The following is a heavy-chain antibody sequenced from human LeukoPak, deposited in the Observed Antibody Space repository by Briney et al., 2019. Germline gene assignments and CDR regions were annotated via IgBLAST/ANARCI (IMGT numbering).Heavy chain of an antibody. CDR2: INPNSGGT. CDR3: ARVGYHCSGGSCYFDY. V-gene: IGHV1-2*02. CDR1: GYTFTGYY. D-gene: IGHD2-15*01. Sequence: ASVKVSCKASGYTFTGYYMHWVRQAPGQGLEWMGWINPNSGGTNYAQKFQGRVTMTRDTSISTAYMELSRLRSDDTAVYYRARVGYHCSGGSCYFDYWGQGTLVTVSS. J-gene: IGHJ4*02.